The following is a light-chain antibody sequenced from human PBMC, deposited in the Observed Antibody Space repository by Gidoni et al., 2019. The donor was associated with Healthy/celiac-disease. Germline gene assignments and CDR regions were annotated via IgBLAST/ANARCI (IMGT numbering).Light chain of an antibody. Sequence: QSALTQPRSVSGSPGQSVTISCTGTSSDVGGYNHVSWYQQHPGKAPQLMIYDVSKRPSGVPDRFSGSKSGTTASLTISGLQAEDEADYYCCSYAGSLVVFGGGTKLTVL. V-gene: IGLV2-11*01. CDR2: DVS. J-gene: IGLJ2*01. CDR1: SSDVGGYNH. CDR3: CSYAGSLVV.